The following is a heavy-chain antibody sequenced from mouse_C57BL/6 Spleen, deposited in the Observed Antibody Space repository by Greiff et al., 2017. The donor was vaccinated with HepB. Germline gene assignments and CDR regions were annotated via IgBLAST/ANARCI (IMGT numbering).Heavy chain of an antibody. J-gene: IGHJ2*01. Sequence: QVQLQQPGAELVKPGASVKLSCKASGYTFTSYWMQWVKQRPGQGLEWIGEIDPSDSYTNYNQKFKGKATLTVDTSSSTAYMQLSSLTSEDSAVYYCARSWYDYDGYWGQGTTLTVSS. CDR1: GYTFTSYW. CDR2: IDPSDSYT. CDR3: ARSWYDYDGY. V-gene: IGHV1-50*01. D-gene: IGHD2-4*01.